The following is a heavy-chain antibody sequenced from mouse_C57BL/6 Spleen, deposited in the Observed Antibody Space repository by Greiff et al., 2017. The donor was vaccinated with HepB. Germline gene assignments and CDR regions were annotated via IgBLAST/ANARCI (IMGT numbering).Heavy chain of an antibody. V-gene: IGHV1-82*01. Sequence: VQLQQSGPELVKPGASVKISCKASGYAFSSSWMNWVKQRPGKGLEWIGRIYPGDGDTNYNGKFKGKATLTADKSSSTAYMQLSSLTSEDSAVYFCARGSNYVLDDWGQGTSVTVSS. CDR1: GYAFSSSW. CDR3: ARGSNYVLDD. D-gene: IGHD2-5*01. J-gene: IGHJ4*01. CDR2: IYPGDGDT.